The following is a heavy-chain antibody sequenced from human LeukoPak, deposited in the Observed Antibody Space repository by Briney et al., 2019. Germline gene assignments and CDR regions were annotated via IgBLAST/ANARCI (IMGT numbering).Heavy chain of an antibody. V-gene: IGHV4-34*09. J-gene: IGHJ4*02. D-gene: IGHD2-2*01. CDR2: INHSGST. CDR1: GGSFSGYY. CDR3: AREVPAASPHFDY. Sequence: PSETLSLTCAVYGGSFSGYYWSWIRQPPGKGLEWIGEINHSGSTHYNPSLKSRVTISVDTSKNQFSLKLSSVTAADTAVYYCAREVPAASPHFDYWGQGTLVTVSS.